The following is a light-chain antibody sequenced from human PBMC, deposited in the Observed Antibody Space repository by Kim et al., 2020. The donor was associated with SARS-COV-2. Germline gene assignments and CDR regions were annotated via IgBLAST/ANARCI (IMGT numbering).Light chain of an antibody. CDR3: SSYTGTYTWV. CDR1: SSVVGGYNY. V-gene: IGLV2-14*04. J-gene: IGLJ3*02. Sequence: GQSITFSCTGTSSVVGGYNYVSWFQQHPGKAPKLIIYDVTKRPSGVSDRFSGSKSGNTASLTISGLRAEDEADYYCSSYTGTYTWVFGGGTKLTVL. CDR2: DVT.